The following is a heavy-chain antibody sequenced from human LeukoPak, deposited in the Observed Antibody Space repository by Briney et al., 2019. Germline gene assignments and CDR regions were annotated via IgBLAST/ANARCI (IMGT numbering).Heavy chain of an antibody. CDR2: ISYDGSNK. Sequence: GGSLRLSCAASGFTFSSYVMSWVRQAPGKGLEWVAVISYDGSNKYYADSVKGRFTISRDNSKNTLYLQMNSLRAEDTAVYYCAKDLAVDTAMALDYWGQGTLVTVSS. CDR3: AKDLAVDTAMALDY. V-gene: IGHV3-30*18. D-gene: IGHD5-18*01. CDR1: GFTFSSYV. J-gene: IGHJ4*02.